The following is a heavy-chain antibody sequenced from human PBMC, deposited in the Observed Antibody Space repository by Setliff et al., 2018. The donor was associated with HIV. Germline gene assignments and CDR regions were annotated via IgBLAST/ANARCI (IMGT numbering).Heavy chain of an antibody. D-gene: IGHD1-26*01. CDR1: GYTFTSYD. CDR3: ATDSNFGGIVTPWDY. J-gene: IGHJ4*02. Sequence: ASVKVSCKASGYTFTSYDISWVRQAPGQGLEWMGWMSTYNGNTNYAQKVQGRVTMTTDTSTDTAYMELSSLRSEDTAVYYCATDSNFGGIVTPWDYWGQGTLVTVSS. CDR2: MSTYNGNT. V-gene: IGHV1-18*01.